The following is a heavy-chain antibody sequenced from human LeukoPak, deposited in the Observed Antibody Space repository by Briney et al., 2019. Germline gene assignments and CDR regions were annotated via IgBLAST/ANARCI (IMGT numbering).Heavy chain of an antibody. CDR1: GGSISSSSYY. J-gene: IGHJ4*02. D-gene: IGHD3-3*01. Sequence: SETLSLTCTVSGGSISSSSYYWGWIRQPAGKRLEWIGSIYYSGSTYYNPSLKSRVTISVDTSKNQFSLKLSSVTAADTAVYYCARLGLRFLEWLSRGVYWGQGTLVTVSS. CDR2: IYYSGST. V-gene: IGHV4-39*01. CDR3: ARLGLRFLEWLSRGVY.